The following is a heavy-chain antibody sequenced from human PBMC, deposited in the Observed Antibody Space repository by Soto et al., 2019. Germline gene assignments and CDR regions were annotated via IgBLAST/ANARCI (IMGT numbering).Heavy chain of an antibody. J-gene: IGHJ1*01. CDR3: TRGPRASSGGTGAY. CDR1: GFSFDSYW. V-gene: IGHV3-74*01. CDR2: IDYDGTTT. Sequence: EVQLVESGGGLVQPGGSLRLSCAASGFSFDSYWMHWVRQAPGQGPMWVSRIDYDGTTTNYADSVKGRFTISKDKAKSTLYLQMNSLRPGDTAVYYCTRGPRASSGGTGAYWGKGTLVTVPS. D-gene: IGHD2-2*01.